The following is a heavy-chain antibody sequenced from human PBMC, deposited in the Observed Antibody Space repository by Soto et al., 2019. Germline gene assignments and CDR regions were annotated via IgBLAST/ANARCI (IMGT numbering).Heavy chain of an antibody. V-gene: IGHV3-48*01. CDR2: ISSGSGTR. CDR3: ARAGYYSGGLDAFDI. Sequence: GGSLRLSCAASGFTFSSYSMNWVRQAPGKGLEWLSYISSGSGTRHYADTVKGRSTISRDNAKNSLYLQMNSLRAEDTDVYYCARAGYYSGGLDAFDIWGQGTMVTVSS. D-gene: IGHD3-22*01. J-gene: IGHJ3*02. CDR1: GFTFSSYS.